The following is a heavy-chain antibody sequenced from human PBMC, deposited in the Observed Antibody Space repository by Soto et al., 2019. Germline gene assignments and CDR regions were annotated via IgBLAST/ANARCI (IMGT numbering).Heavy chain of an antibody. D-gene: IGHD6-13*01. CDR3: AREIATTGQYSFDY. CDR2: INRDGSST. CDR1: GFTFSSYW. Sequence: GGSLRLSCAASGFTFSSYWMHWVRQAPGKGLVWVSRINRDGSSTNYADSVKGRVTISRDTAKNTLYLQMNSLRAEDTAVYYCAREIATTGQYSFDYWAQGT. J-gene: IGHJ4*02. V-gene: IGHV3-74*01.